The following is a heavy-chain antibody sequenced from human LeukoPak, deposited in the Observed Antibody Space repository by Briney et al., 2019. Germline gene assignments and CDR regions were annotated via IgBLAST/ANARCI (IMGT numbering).Heavy chain of an antibody. Sequence: GGSLRLSCAASGFTVSSNYMSWVRQAPGKGLEWVSVIYSGGSTYYAGSVKGRFTISRDNSKNTLYLQMNSLRAEDTAVYYCAKDLYSSSWFFDYWGQGTLVTVSS. D-gene: IGHD6-13*01. V-gene: IGHV3-66*01. J-gene: IGHJ4*02. CDR2: IYSGGST. CDR1: GFTVSSNY. CDR3: AKDLYSSSWFFDY.